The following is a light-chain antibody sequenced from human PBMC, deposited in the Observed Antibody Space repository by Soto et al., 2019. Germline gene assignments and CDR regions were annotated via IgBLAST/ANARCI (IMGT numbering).Light chain of an antibody. V-gene: IGLV1-51*01. J-gene: IGLJ7*01. CDR2: DNN. CDR1: SSNIGSNF. Sequence: QSALTQPPSVSAAPGQKVTISCSGSSSNIGSNFVSWYLQFPGTVPKLLIYDNNKRPSGIPDRFSGSKSGTSATLGITGLQTGDEADYYCGTWDSSLTAAVFGGGTQLTVL. CDR3: GTWDSSLTAAV.